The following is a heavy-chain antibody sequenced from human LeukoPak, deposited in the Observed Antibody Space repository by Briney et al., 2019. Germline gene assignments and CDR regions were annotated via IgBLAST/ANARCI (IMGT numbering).Heavy chain of an antibody. Sequence: PGGSLRLSCAASGFTFSSYGMHWVRQAPGKGLEWVAVISYDGSNKYYADSVKGRFTISRDNSKNTLYLQMNSLRAEDTAVYYCAKIALAGSGYPDAFDIWGQGTMVTASS. D-gene: IGHD3-22*01. CDR1: GFTFSSYG. J-gene: IGHJ3*02. V-gene: IGHV3-30*18. CDR3: AKIALAGSGYPDAFDI. CDR2: ISYDGSNK.